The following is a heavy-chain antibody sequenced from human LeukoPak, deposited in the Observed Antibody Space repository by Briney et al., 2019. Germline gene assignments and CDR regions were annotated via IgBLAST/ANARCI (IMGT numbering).Heavy chain of an antibody. CDR3: AKDSHWILFDD. CDR2: ITSSSSYI. J-gene: IGHJ4*02. CDR1: GFTFSRFT. D-gene: IGHD2-2*03. V-gene: IGHV3-21*04. Sequence: GGSLRLSCAASGFTFSRFTMNWVRQAPGKGLEWVSSITSSSSYIYYADSVKGRFSISRDNAKNSLYLQMNTLRAEDTAVYYCAKDSHWILFDDWGQGTLVTVSS.